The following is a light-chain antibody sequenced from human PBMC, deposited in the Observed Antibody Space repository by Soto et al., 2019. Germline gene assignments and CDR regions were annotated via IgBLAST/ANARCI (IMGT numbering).Light chain of an antibody. CDR2: DAS. CDR3: QQHGTSSWT. J-gene: IGKJ1*01. CDR1: QCISGNY. Sequence: ENVLTQSPGTLSLSPGERATLSCSASQCISGNYLAWYQQKPGQAPRLLIYDASSRATGIPDRFSGSGSGTDFTLTISRLEPEDSAVYFCQQHGTSSWTFGQGTKVEIK. V-gene: IGKV3-20*01.